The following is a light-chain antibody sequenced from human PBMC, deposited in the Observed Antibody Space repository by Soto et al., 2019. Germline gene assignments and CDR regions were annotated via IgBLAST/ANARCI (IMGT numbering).Light chain of an antibody. CDR3: QVWDSSTWV. V-gene: IGLV3-9*01. CDR2: RNT. Sequence: SYELTQPLSVSVALGQTARITCGGNNIGSKNVHWYQQKPGQAPVLVMYRNTNRPSRIPARFTGSNSGNTATLTISRTQAGDEADYHCQVWDSSTWVFGAGTKLTVL. J-gene: IGLJ3*02. CDR1: NIGSKN.